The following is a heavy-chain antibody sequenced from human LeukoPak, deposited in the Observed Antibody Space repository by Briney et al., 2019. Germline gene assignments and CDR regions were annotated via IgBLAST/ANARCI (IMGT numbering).Heavy chain of an antibody. CDR3: ARDQSGSSRPFDY. Sequence: PGGSLRLSCAASGFTFDDYAMHWVRQAPGKGLEWVSGISWNSGSIGYADSVKGRFTISRDNAKNSLYLQMNSLRAEDTAVYYCARDQSGSSRPFDYWGQGTLVTVSS. J-gene: IGHJ4*02. CDR2: ISWNSGSI. D-gene: IGHD6-13*01. V-gene: IGHV3-9*01. CDR1: GFTFDDYA.